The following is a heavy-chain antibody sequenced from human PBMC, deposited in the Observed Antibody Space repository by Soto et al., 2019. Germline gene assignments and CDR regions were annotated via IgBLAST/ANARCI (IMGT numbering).Heavy chain of an antibody. Sequence: EVQLVESGGGVVRPGGSLRLSCAASGFTFDDYGMSWVRQAPGKGLEWVSGINWNGGSTGYADSVKGRFTISRDNAKNSLYLQMNSLRAEDTVLYHCARGGIAAAVFDYYYMDVWGKGTTVTVSS. CDR1: GFTFDDYG. CDR2: INWNGGST. D-gene: IGHD6-13*01. V-gene: IGHV3-20*01. CDR3: ARGGIAAAVFDYYYMDV. J-gene: IGHJ6*03.